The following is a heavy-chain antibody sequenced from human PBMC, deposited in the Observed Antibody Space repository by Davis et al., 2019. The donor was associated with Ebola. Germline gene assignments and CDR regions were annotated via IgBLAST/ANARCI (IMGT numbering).Heavy chain of an antibody. CDR1: GFSFTSYS. D-gene: IGHD1-20*01. Sequence: GESLKISCAASGFSFTSYSMNWVRQAPGKGVEWVAYISGGYTYYAESVKGRFTISRDSAKDSLYLHMDSLRDDDTAVYYCARVYNWGFDFWGQGALVTVSS. CDR2: ISGGYT. V-gene: IGHV3-48*02. J-gene: IGHJ4*02. CDR3: ARVYNWGFDF.